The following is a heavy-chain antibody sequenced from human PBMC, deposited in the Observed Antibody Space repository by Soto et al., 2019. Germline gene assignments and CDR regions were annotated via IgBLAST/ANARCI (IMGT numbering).Heavy chain of an antibody. V-gene: IGHV6-1*01. CDR3: AREYSSGWENWLDP. CDR2: TYYRSKWYN. Sequence: SQTLSLTCAISGDSVSSNSAAWNLIRQSPSRGLEWLGRTYYRSKWYNDYAVSVKSRITINPDTSKNQFSLQLNSVTPEDTAEYYCAREYSSGWENWLDPWGQGTLVTVS. D-gene: IGHD6-19*01. CDR1: GDSVSSNSAA. J-gene: IGHJ5*02.